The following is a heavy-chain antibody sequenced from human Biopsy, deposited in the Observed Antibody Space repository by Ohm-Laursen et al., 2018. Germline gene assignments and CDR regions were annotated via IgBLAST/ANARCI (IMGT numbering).Heavy chain of an antibody. Sequence: GSLRLFCSASGFAFNLYEMNWVRQAPGKGMEWISYIYGGGSPVSYADSVKGRFTISRDNAQNSLYLHMNSLRAEDTAVYYCARLNSGTYDASDLWGQGTMVIVSS. CDR1: GFAFNLYE. CDR3: ARLNSGTYDASDL. D-gene: IGHD1-26*01. J-gene: IGHJ3*01. CDR2: IYGGGSPV. V-gene: IGHV3-48*03.